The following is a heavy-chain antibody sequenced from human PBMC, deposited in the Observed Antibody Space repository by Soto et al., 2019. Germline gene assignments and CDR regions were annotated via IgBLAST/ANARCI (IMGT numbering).Heavy chain of an antibody. CDR3: ARDGGVAANGGMDV. J-gene: IGHJ6*02. V-gene: IGHV3-11*06. D-gene: IGHD2-15*01. Sequence: PGGSLRLSCAASGFTFSDYYMSWIRQAPGKGLEWVSYISSSSYTNYADSVKGRFTISRDNAKNSLYLQMNSLRAEDTAVYYCARDGGVAANGGMDVWGQGTTVTVSS. CDR2: ISSSSYT. CDR1: GFTFSDYY.